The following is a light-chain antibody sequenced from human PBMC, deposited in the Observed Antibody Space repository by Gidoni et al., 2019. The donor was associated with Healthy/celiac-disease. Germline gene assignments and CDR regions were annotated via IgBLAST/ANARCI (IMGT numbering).Light chain of an antibody. CDR1: SSNIGAGYD. Sequence: QSVLRQPPSVSGAPGQRVTISCTGCSSNIGAGYDVHWYQQLPGTAPKLPLYGNSSRPSGVPARFSGSKSGTSASLAITGLQAENEADYYCQSYDSSLSGSEVFGGGTKLTVL. CDR2: GNS. J-gene: IGLJ2*01. CDR3: QSYDSSLSGSEV. V-gene: IGLV1-40*01.